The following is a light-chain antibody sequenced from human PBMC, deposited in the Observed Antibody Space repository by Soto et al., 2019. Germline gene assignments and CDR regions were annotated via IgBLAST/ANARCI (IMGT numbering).Light chain of an antibody. V-gene: IGKV3-20*01. J-gene: IGKJ2*02. Sequence: ELVLTQSPGTLSLSPGERATLSCRASQSVSSTYLAWYQQKPGQAPRLLIYGASSRATGISDKFSGSGSGTDFTLTISRLEPEDFAVYYCQQYGSSGTFGQGTKLEIK. CDR1: QSVSSTY. CDR3: QQYGSSGT. CDR2: GAS.